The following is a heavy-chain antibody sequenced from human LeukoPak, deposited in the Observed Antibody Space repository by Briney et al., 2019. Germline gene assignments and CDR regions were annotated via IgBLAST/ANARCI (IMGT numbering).Heavy chain of an antibody. CDR3: AKDQTYDFWSGSPVWFDP. D-gene: IGHD3-3*01. V-gene: IGHV3-23*01. CDR1: GFTFSSYA. Sequence: GASLRLSCAASGFTFSSYATSWVRQAPGKGLEWVSAISGSGGSTYYADSVKGRFTISRDNSKNTLYLQMNSLRAEDTAVYYCAKDQTYDFWSGSPVWFDPWGQGTLVTVSS. J-gene: IGHJ5*02. CDR2: ISGSGGST.